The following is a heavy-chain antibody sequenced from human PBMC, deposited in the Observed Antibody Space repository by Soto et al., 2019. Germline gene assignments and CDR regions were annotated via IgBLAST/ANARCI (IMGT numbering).Heavy chain of an antibody. CDR3: ASRDPGTSVDY. CDR2: IYRTGST. J-gene: IGHJ4*02. D-gene: IGHD1-7*01. V-gene: IGHV4-4*02. Sequence: SETLSLTCAVSGGSFTSNNWWTWVRQPPGQGLEWIGEIYRTGSTNYNPSPKSRVTISLDKSENQFSLKVTSLTAADTAVYYCASRDPGTSVDYSGQGTLVTVFS. CDR1: GGSFTSNNW.